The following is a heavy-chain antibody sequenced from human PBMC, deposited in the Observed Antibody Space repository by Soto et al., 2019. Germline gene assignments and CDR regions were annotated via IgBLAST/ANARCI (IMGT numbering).Heavy chain of an antibody. D-gene: IGHD2-15*01. CDR3: AREVLGIWAHFDY. CDR2: INPSGGST. J-gene: IGHJ4*02. V-gene: IGHV1-46*03. Sequence: QVQLVQSGAEVKKPGASVKVSCKASGYTFTSYYMHWVRQAPGQGLEWMGIINPSGGSTSYAQKCQGRVTMTRDTSTSTVYMELGSLRSEDTAVYYCAREVLGIWAHFDYWGQGTLVTVSS. CDR1: GYTFTSYY.